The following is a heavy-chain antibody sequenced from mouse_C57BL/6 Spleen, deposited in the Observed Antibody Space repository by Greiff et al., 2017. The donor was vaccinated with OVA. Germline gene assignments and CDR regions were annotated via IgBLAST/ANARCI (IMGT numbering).Heavy chain of an antibody. D-gene: IGHD3-2*02. CDR3: TKGYIYYFDY. Sequence: EVQLQQSGTVLARPGASVKMSCKTSGYTFTSYWMHWVKQRPGQGLEWIGAIYPGNSDTSYNQKFKGKAKLTAVTSASTAYMELISLTNEDSAVYYCTKGYIYYFDYWGQGTTLTVSS. V-gene: IGHV1-5*01. CDR2: IYPGNSDT. J-gene: IGHJ2*01. CDR1: GYTFTSYW.